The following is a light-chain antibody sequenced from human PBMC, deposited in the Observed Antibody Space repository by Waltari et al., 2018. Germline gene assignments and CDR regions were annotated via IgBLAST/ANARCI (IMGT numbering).Light chain of an antibody. CDR2: EVP. CDR1: NSDVGYFNR. Sequence: QSALTQPPSVSGSPGQSVTISCTGTNSDVGYFNRVTWYQKAPGTAPKLLIFEVPNRPPGGPVRCSGSTSGNTAALTISRLLADDETDYYCMSYTTSDTWVFGGGTKVTVL. J-gene: IGLJ3*02. V-gene: IGLV2-18*02. CDR3: MSYTTSDTWV.